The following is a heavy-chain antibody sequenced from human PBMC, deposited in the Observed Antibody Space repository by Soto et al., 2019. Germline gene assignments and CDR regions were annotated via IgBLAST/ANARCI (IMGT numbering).Heavy chain of an antibody. Sequence: QVQLVESGGGVVQPGRSLRLSCAASGFTFSSYSMHWIRQAPGKGLEWVTFISYDGSNTYSADSVKGRFTISRDNSKNPLYLQMNSLRADDTAVYYCARGSYDNSIPRFWGQGTLVTVSS. D-gene: IGHD3-22*01. CDR1: GFTFSSYS. J-gene: IGHJ4*02. V-gene: IGHV3-33*05. CDR3: ARGSYDNSIPRF. CDR2: ISYDGSNT.